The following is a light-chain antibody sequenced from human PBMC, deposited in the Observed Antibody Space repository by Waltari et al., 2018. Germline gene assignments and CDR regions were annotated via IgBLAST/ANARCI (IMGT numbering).Light chain of an antibody. J-gene: IGLJ1*01. V-gene: IGLV3-1*01. Sequence: SYEVTQPPSVSVSPRQRATTTCPGETLGSQYVSWYQQKSGQSPVLVIYRDDKRPSGIPERFSGSNSGNTATLTISGTQPMDEADYYCQAWDSSAFVFGAGTKVTVL. CDR3: QAWDSSAFV. CDR1: TLGSQY. CDR2: RDD.